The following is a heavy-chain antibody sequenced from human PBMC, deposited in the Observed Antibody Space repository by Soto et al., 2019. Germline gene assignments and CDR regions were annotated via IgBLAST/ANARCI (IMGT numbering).Heavy chain of an antibody. CDR2: INSDGSST. Sequence: EVQLVESGGGLVQPGGSLRLSCAASGFTFSSYWMHWVRQAPGKGLVWVSRINSDGSSTSYADSVKGRFTISRDNAKNTLYLQMNSLRAEDTAVYYCAREEDSSSWYLRSNGMDVWGQGTTVTVSS. CDR1: GFTFSSYW. D-gene: IGHD6-13*01. CDR3: AREEDSSSWYLRSNGMDV. J-gene: IGHJ6*02. V-gene: IGHV3-74*01.